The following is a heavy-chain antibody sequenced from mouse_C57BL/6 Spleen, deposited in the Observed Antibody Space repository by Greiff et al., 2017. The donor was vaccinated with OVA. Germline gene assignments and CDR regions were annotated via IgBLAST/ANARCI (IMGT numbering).Heavy chain of an antibody. CDR3: ARGSGSSNYFDY. D-gene: IGHD1-1*01. V-gene: IGHV5-6*02. J-gene: IGHJ2*01. CDR2: ISSGGSYT. Sequence: EVKLQESGGDLVKPGGSLKLSCAASGFTFSSYGMSWVRQTPDKRLEWVATISSGGSYTYYPDSVKGRFTISRDNAKNTLYLQMSSLKSEDTAMYYCARGSGSSNYFDYWGQGTTLTVSS. CDR1: GFTFSSYG.